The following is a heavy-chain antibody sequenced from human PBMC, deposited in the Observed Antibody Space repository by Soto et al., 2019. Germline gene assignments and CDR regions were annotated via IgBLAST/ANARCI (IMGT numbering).Heavy chain of an antibody. D-gene: IGHD1-20*01. Sequence: GSLRLCCAASGFTITSSAMSWVRQAPGKGLEWVSTTGISGRTTYYADSVKGRFTVSRDDSKNTLDLQMSSLRAEDTAVYYCATVHNTSRSFDYWGQGTPVTVSS. CDR3: ATVHNTSRSFDY. CDR1: GFTITSSA. V-gene: IGHV3-23*01. CDR2: TGISGRTT. J-gene: IGHJ4*02.